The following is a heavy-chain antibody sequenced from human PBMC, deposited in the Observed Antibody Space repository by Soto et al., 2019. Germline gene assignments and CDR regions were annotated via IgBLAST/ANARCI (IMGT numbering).Heavy chain of an antibody. J-gene: IGHJ4*02. CDR3: ARGGSGYTWFNEF. V-gene: IGHV1-69*13. Sequence: ASVQVTYRASGGLFSRYPISWVRQVPGQGLEWMGGIIPVFQTAYYTQRFQGRVTITADESTNTAYMELSSLRSEDTAIYYCARGGSGYTWFNEFWGQGTLVTVSS. CDR1: GGLFSRYP. CDR2: IIPVFQTA. D-gene: IGHD3-22*01.